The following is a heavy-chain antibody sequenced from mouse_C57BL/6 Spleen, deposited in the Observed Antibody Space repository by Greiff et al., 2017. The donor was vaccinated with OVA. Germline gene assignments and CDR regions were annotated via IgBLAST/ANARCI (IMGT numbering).Heavy chain of an antibody. D-gene: IGHD1-1*02. CDR1: GFTFSDYY. V-gene: IGHV5-16*01. J-gene: IGHJ1*03. CDR3: ARGGGYWYFDV. Sequence: EVHLVESEGGLMQPGSSMKLSCTASGFTFSDYYMAWVRQVPEKGLEWVESINYDGSSTYYLDSLKGRFIISRDNATNILYLQMSSLKSDDTATYYCARGGGYWYFDVWGTGTTVTVSS. CDR2: INYDGSST.